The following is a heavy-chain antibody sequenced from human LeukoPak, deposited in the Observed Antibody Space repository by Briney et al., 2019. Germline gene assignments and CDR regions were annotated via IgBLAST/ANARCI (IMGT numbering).Heavy chain of an antibody. V-gene: IGHV3-66*01. CDR3: ARELMDDYVWGTGY. D-gene: IGHD3-16*01. CDR1: GFTVSSNY. J-gene: IGHJ4*02. CDR2: IYSGGST. Sequence: GGSLRLSCAASGFTVSSNYMSWVRQAPGKGLEWVSVIYSGGSTYYADSVKGRFTIPRDNSKNTLYLQMNSLRAEDTAVYYCARELMDDYVWGTGYWGQGTLVTVSS.